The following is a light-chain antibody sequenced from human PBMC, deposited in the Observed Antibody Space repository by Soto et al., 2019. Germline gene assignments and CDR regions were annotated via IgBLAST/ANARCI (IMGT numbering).Light chain of an antibody. CDR3: SSYRSSSTAYV. CDR1: GSDINGYNY. Sequence: QSALTQPRSVSGSPGQSVTISCTGTGSDINGYNYVSWYQQHPGKAPKVMIYEVSNRPSGVSNRFSGSKSGNTASLTISGLQAEDEADYYCSSYRSSSTAYVFGTGTKVTVL. CDR2: EVS. J-gene: IGLJ1*01. V-gene: IGLV2-14*01.